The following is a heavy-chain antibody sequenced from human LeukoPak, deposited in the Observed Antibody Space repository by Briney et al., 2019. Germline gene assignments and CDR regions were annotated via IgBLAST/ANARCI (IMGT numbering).Heavy chain of an antibody. Sequence: PGRSLRLSCAASGFTFDDYAMHWVRQAPGKGLEWVSGISWNRGSIGYADSVKGRFTISRDNAKNSLYLQMNSLRAEDMALYYCAKGDYYDSSGSLDYWGQGTLVTVSS. J-gene: IGHJ4*02. CDR2: ISWNRGSI. CDR1: GFTFDDYA. V-gene: IGHV3-9*03. D-gene: IGHD3-22*01. CDR3: AKGDYYDSSGSLDY.